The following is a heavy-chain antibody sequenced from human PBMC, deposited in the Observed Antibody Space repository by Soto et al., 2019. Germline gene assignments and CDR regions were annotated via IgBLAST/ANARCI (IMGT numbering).Heavy chain of an antibody. Sequence: QVQLQGSGPGLVKPSQTLSLTCTVSGGSVRSGGYYWSWIRQHPGRGLEWIGNIFYSGNTYYNPSPTSRLTTAVGPTAKHFSLKLRSVTAADTAVYYCAKGRRDFCSGRDYYGQCRRVVWGQGTEVTVSS. J-gene: IGHJ6*02. V-gene: IGHV4-31*03. CDR3: AKGRRDFCSGRDYYGQCRRVV. CDR2: IFYSGNT. CDR1: GGSVRSGGYY. D-gene: IGHD3-3*01.